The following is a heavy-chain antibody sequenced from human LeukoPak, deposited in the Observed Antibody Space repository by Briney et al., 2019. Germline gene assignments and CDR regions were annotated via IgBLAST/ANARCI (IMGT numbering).Heavy chain of an antibody. J-gene: IGHJ6*02. CDR3: AKVGMAYYDFWSGYDPYGMDV. D-gene: IGHD3-3*01. Sequence: GGSLRLSCAASGFTFSTYAVNWVRQAPGKGLEWASAITGSGGATYYADSVKGRFTISRDNSKNTLYLQMSSLRAEDTAVYYCAKVGMAYYDFWSGYDPYGMDVWGQGTTVTVSS. CDR2: ITGSGGAT. CDR1: GFTFSTYA. V-gene: IGHV3-23*01.